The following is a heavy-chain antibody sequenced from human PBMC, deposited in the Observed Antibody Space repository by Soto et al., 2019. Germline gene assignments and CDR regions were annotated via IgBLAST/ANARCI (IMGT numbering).Heavy chain of an antibody. Sequence: QVQLVQSGAEVKKPGSSVKVSCKASGGTFSSYAISWVRQAPGQGLEWMGGIIPIFGTASYAQKFQGRVTITADESTSTAYMELSSLRSEDTAVYYCARSGTPNYDILTGYSEFDPWGQGTLVTVSS. D-gene: IGHD3-9*01. CDR2: IIPIFGTA. J-gene: IGHJ5*02. V-gene: IGHV1-69*12. CDR3: ARSGTPNYDILTGYSEFDP. CDR1: GGTFSSYA.